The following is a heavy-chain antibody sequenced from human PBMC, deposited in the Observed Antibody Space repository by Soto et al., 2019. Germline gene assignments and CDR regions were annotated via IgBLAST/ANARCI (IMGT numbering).Heavy chain of an antibody. J-gene: IGHJ4*02. V-gene: IGHV4-59*01. CDR2: IYYSGNT. CDR1: GGSISSYY. CDR3: ARGNNYDSSGYPDY. Sequence: KPSETLSLTCTVSGGSISSYYWSWIRQPPGKGLEWIGYIYYSGNTNYNPSLKSRVTISVDTSKNQFSLKLSSVTAADTAVYYCARGNNYDSSGYPDYWGQGTLVTVS. D-gene: IGHD3-22*01.